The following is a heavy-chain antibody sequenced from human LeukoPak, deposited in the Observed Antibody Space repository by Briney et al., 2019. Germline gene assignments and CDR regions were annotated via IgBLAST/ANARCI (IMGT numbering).Heavy chain of an antibody. D-gene: IGHD3-10*01. CDR3: ARDPVSSYYYYGMDV. J-gene: IGHJ6*02. V-gene: IGHV3-30-3*01. CDR2: ISYDGSNK. Sequence: GGSLRLSCAASGFTFSSYAMHWVRQAPGKGLEWVAVISYDGSNKYYADSVKGRFTISRDNSKNTLYLQMNSLRAEDTAVYYCARDPVSSYYYYGMDVWGQGTTVTVSS. CDR1: GFTFSSYA.